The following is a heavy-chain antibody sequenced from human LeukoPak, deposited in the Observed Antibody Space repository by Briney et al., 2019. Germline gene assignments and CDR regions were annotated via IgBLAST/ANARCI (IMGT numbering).Heavy chain of an antibody. CDR3: ARRGSRGWHWER. J-gene: IGHJ4*02. CDR1: GYRFTSYW. V-gene: IGHV5-51*01. Sequence: GESLRISCKGFGYRFTSYWNGWVRQMPGKGLGCLGIIYPGDSDTRYSPSFQGQVTISAAKSISTAYLQWSSLKASDTAMYYCARRGSRGWHWERWGQGTLVTVSS. CDR2: IYPGDSDT. D-gene: IGHD6-19*01.